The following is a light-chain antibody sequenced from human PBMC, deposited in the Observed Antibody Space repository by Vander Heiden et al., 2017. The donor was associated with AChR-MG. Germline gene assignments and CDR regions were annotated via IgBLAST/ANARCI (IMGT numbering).Light chain of an antibody. Sequence: QSALPQPPSASGSPGQPVTISCTGTSSDVGGYNYVSWYQQHPGKAPKLMIYEVSKRPAGVPDRFSGSKSGNTASLTVSGLQAEDEADYYCSSYAGSNNVVFGGGTKLTVL. J-gene: IGLJ2*01. CDR3: SSYAGSNNVV. V-gene: IGLV2-8*01. CDR1: SSDVGGYNY. CDR2: EVS.